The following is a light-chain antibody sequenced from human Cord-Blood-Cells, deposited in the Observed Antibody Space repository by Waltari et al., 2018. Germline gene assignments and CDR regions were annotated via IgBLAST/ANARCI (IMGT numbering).Light chain of an antibody. CDR3: SSYTRNSTLVV. J-gene: IGLJ2*01. V-gene: IGLV2-14*01. Sequence: QSALTQPASVSGSPGQLTTIPCTGTSSDVGGHNYVSWYQQHPGKAPKLMIYDVSSRTSGVSNRFSDSRSGNTASLTISGLQAEDEADYYCSSYTRNSTLVVFGGGTTLTVL. CDR2: DVS. CDR1: SSDVGGHNY.